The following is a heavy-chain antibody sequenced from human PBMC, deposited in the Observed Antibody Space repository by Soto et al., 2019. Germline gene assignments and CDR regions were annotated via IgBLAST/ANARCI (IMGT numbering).Heavy chain of an antibody. J-gene: IGHJ4*02. D-gene: IGHD7-27*01. CDR3: ARDRRGNLGIGGYFDY. V-gene: IGHV3-21*01. Sequence: GGSLRLSCAASGFTFSSYSMNWVRQAPGKGLEWVSSISSSSSYIYYADSVKGRFTISRDNAKNSLYLQMNSLRAEDTAVYYCARDRRGNLGIGGYFDYWGQGTLVTVSS. CDR1: GFTFSSYS. CDR2: ISSSSSYI.